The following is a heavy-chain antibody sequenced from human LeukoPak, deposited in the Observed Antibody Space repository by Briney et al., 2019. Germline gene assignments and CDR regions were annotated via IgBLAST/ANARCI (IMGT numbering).Heavy chain of an antibody. CDR2: ISSSSSTI. Sequence: PGGSLRLSCAASGFTFSSYSMNWVRQAPGKGLEWVSYISSSSSTIYYADSVKGRFTISRDNAKNSLYLQMNSLRAEDTAVYYCARGTADYYDFWSGYFDYWGQGTLVTVSS. CDR3: ARGTADYYDFWSGYFDY. D-gene: IGHD3-3*01. CDR1: GFTFSSYS. V-gene: IGHV3-48*01. J-gene: IGHJ4*02.